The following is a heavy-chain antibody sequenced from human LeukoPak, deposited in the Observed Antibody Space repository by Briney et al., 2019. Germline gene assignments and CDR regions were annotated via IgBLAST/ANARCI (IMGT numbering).Heavy chain of an antibody. V-gene: IGHV3-23*01. D-gene: IGHD3-22*01. Sequence: GGSLRLSCAASGFTFSSFAMIWVRQAPGKGLEWVSGIGGSGGDTYYADSVKGRFTVSRDNSKSTLYLQMTSLRAEDTAVYFCAKVRFDSSGYYYTYYYYGMDVWGQGTTVTVSS. CDR1: GFTFSSFA. J-gene: IGHJ6*02. CDR2: IGGSGGDT. CDR3: AKVRFDSSGYYYTYYYYGMDV.